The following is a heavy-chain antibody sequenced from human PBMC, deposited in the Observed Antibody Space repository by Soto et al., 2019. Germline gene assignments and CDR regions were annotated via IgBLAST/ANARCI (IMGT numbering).Heavy chain of an antibody. Sequence: EVQLLESGGGLVQPGGSLRLSCAAFGFTFSTYAMIWVRQAPGKGLGWVSVITGGGGRTYYADSVKGRFTISRDNSKNTLYLQMNSLRAEDTAVYYCAKDRYGDYGGVDYWGQGTLVTVSS. J-gene: IGHJ4*02. D-gene: IGHD4-17*01. CDR2: ITGGGGRT. CDR3: AKDRYGDYGGVDY. V-gene: IGHV3-23*01. CDR1: GFTFSTYA.